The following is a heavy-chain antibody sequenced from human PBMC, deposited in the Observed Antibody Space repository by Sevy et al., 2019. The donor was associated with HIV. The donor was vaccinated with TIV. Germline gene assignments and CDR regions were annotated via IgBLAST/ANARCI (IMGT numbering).Heavy chain of an antibody. Sequence: SETLSLTCTVSGDSISNYYWSWIRQPPGKGLEWIWYIYYSGSTNYNPSLKSRVTISVDTSKNQFSLQLSSVSAADTAVYYCASVVVVPAAKYFHFYYMDVWGKGTTVTVSS. CDR3: ASVVVVPAAKYFHFYYMDV. CDR2: IYYSGST. J-gene: IGHJ6*03. CDR1: GDSISNYY. V-gene: IGHV4-59*01. D-gene: IGHD2-2*01.